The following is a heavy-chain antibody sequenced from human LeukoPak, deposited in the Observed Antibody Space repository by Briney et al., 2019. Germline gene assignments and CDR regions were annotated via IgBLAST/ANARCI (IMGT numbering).Heavy chain of an antibody. Sequence: PSETLSLTCAVYGGSFSGYYWGWIRQPPGKGLEWIGEINHSGSTNYNPSLKSRVTISVDTSKNQFSLKLSSVTAADTAVYYCARGRGRYYYYGMDVWGQGTTVTVSS. CDR2: INHSGST. CDR3: ARGRGRYYYYGMDV. CDR1: GGSFSGYY. J-gene: IGHJ6*02. V-gene: IGHV4-34*01.